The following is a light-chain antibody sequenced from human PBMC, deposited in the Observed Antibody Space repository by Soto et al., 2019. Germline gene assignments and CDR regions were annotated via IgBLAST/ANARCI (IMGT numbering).Light chain of an antibody. CDR2: DAS. V-gene: IGKV3-11*01. J-gene: IGKJ4*01. CDR1: QRVGRK. Sequence: DIVMTQSPATLSVAPGERVTFSCTVSQRVGRKVAWSQHKPGQAPRLLIYDASNRGTGIPARFSGSGSGTDFTLTISSIEPEDFALYYCQQRSSWPSLTFGGGTKVDIK. CDR3: QQRSSWPSLT.